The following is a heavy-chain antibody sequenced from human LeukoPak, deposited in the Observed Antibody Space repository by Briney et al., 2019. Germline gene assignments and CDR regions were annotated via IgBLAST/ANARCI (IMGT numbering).Heavy chain of an antibody. CDR2: INPSGGST. D-gene: IGHD3-10*01. CDR1: GYTFTSYY. V-gene: IGHV1-46*01. Sequence: ASVKVPCKASGYTFTSYYMHWVRQAPGQGLEWMGIINPSGGSTSYAQKFQGRVTMTRDTSTNTVYMELSSLRSEDTAVYYCASTWSSRWNWFDPWGQGTLVTVSS. CDR3: ASTWSSRWNWFDP. J-gene: IGHJ5*02.